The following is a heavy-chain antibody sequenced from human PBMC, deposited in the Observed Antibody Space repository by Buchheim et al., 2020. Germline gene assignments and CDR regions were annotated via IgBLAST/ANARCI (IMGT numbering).Heavy chain of an antibody. CDR2: INPNSGGT. CDR3: AEAHYYYDSSGNYYYYGMDV. V-gene: IGHV1-2*02. CDR1: GYTFTGYY. Sequence: QVQLVQSGAEVKKPGASVKVSCKASGYTFTGYYMHWVRQAPGQGLEWMGWINPNSGGTNYAQKFQGRVTMTRDTSISTAYMELSRLRSDDTAVYYWAEAHYYYDSSGNYYYYGMDVWGQGTT. J-gene: IGHJ6*02. D-gene: IGHD3-22*01.